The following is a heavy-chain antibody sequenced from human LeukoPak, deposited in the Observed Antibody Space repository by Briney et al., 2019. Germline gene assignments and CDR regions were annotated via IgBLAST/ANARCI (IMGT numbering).Heavy chain of an antibody. D-gene: IGHD4-17*01. CDR1: GFTFSSYE. CDR2: ITRTGDRI. V-gene: IGHV3-48*03. CDR3: ASSDYGAFDY. Sequence: GGSLRLSCAASGFTFSSYEMNWVRQAPGKGLEWIAYITRTGDRIQYADSVKGRFTISRDNAKNSLFLQMNSLRAEDTAVYYCASSDYGAFDYWGQGTLVTVSS. J-gene: IGHJ4*02.